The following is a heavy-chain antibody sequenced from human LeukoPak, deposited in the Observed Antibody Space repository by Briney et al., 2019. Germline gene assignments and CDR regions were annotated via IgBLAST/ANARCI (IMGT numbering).Heavy chain of an antibody. J-gene: IGHJ4*02. CDR2: ISSSGSSI. CDR3: ARDRAVISGCFDY. V-gene: IGHV3-48*03. D-gene: IGHD6-19*01. CDR1: EFMFSNYE. Sequence: GGSLRLSCAASEFMFSNYEMHWVRQAPGKGREWVSYISSSGSSIYYEDSVKGRFTISRDNAKNSLYLQMNSLRAEDTAVYYCARDRAVISGCFDYWGQGTLVTVSS.